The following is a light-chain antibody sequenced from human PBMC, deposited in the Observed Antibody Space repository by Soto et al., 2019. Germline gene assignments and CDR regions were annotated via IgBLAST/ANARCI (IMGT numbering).Light chain of an antibody. CDR3: QQSYSTPWT. CDR2: STS. Sequence: DIQMTQSPSSLSASVGDRFTITFRASQSISYYLNWYQQKQGRAPRLLIYSTSTLQSGVPSKFSGSASGTDFTLTISSLQPEDFATYYCQQSYSTPWTFGQGTKVDI. CDR1: QSISYY. J-gene: IGKJ1*01. V-gene: IGKV1-39*01.